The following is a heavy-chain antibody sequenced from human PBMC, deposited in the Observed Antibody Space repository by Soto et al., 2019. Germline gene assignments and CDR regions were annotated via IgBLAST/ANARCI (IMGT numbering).Heavy chain of an antibody. CDR1: GYTFTSYG. D-gene: IGHD6-19*01. J-gene: IGHJ4*02. CDR3: ATSSGWIREIDY. V-gene: IGHV1-2*02. CDR2: INPNSGGT. Sequence: QVQLVQSGAEVKKPGASVKVSCKASGYTFTSYGISWVRQAPGQGLEWMGWINPNSGGTNYAQKFQGRVTMTRDTSISTAYMELSRLRSDDTAVYYCATSSGWIREIDYWGQGTLVTVSS.